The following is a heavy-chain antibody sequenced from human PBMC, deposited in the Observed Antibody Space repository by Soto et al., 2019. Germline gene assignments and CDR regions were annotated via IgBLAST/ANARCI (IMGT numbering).Heavy chain of an antibody. V-gene: IGHV1-18*01. J-gene: IGHJ5*02. D-gene: IGHD2-2*01. Sequence: QVQLVQSGGEVKRPGASVKVSCKTSGYTFSNYGITWVRQAPGQPLEWLGWISLYSDGTNYAQKVHGRVSMTTDTSTTTAYMELRSLRSDDTAVYYYARVVQGAEAWFGPLGQGTLVTVSS. CDR2: ISLYSDGT. CDR1: GYTFSNYG. CDR3: ARVVQGAEAWFGP.